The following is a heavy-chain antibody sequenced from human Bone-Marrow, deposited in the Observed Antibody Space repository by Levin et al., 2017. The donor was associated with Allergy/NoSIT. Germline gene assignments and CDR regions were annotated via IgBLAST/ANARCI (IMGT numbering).Heavy chain of an antibody. CDR1: GYIFIDYY. CDR3: ARIGPTDAGV. Sequence: GESLKISCRASGYIFIDYYLHWVRQAPGQGPEWMGRINPKSGATNYARNFQGRGTLTRDTSISTAYMELSSLRSDDTAVYFCARIGPTDAGVWGQGTLVTVSS. V-gene: IGHV1-2*06. CDR2: INPKSGAT. J-gene: IGHJ1*01.